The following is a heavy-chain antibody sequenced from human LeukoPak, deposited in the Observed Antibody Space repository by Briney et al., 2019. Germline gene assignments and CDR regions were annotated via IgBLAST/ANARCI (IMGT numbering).Heavy chain of an antibody. CDR3: ARLLAVADPYSAFDI. V-gene: IGHV4-39*01. CDR1: GGSISSSSYY. J-gene: IGHJ3*02. CDR2: IYYSGST. Sequence: PSETLSLTCTVSGGSISSSSYYWGWIRQPPGKGLEWIGSIYYSGSTYYNPSLKSRVTISVDTSKNQFSLKLSSVTAADTAVYYCARLLAVADPYSAFDIWGQGTMVTVSS. D-gene: IGHD6-19*01.